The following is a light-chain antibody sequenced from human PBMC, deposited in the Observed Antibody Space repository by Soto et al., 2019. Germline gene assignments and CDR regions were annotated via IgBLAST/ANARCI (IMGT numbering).Light chain of an antibody. Sequence: QSVLTQPPSVSEAPGQRVTISCTGSSSNIGAGYEAHWYQQVPGTAPKLLIYENNNRPSVVPDRFSGSKSGTSASLAISGYQAEDEAEYYCLSYDSSLSGYVFGAGTKLTVL. J-gene: IGLJ1*01. V-gene: IGLV1-40*01. CDR1: SSNIGAGYE. CDR3: LSYDSSLSGYV. CDR2: ENN.